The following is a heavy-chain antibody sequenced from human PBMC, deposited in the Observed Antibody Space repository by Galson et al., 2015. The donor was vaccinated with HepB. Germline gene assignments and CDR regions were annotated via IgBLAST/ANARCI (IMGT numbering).Heavy chain of an antibody. Sequence: SLRLSCAASGFTFSSYAMHWVRQAPGKGLEWVAVISYDGSNKYYAGSVKGRFTISRDNSKNTLYLQMNSLRAEDTAVYYCARDPAASYYGMDVWGQGTTVTVSS. J-gene: IGHJ6*02. CDR2: ISYDGSNK. D-gene: IGHD2-2*01. CDR1: GFTFSSYA. V-gene: IGHV3-30-3*01. CDR3: ARDPAASYYGMDV.